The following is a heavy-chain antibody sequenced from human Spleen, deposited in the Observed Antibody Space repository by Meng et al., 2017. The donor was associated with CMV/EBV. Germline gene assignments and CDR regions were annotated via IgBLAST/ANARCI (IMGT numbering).Heavy chain of an antibody. D-gene: IGHD3-3*01. CDR2: ISGSGGST. J-gene: IGHJ4*02. Sequence: GGSLRLSCAASGFTFSSYAMSWVRQAPGKGLEWVSAISGSGGSTYYADSVKGRFTISRDNSKNTLYLQMNSPRAEDTAVYYCAKGTIFGVVNSLFDYWGQGTLVTVSS. CDR1: GFTFSSYA. CDR3: AKGTIFGVVNSLFDY. V-gene: IGHV3-23*01.